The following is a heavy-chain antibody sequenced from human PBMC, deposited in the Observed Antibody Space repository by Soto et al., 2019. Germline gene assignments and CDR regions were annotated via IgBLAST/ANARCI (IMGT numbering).Heavy chain of an antibody. D-gene: IGHD1-1*01. CDR1: GFSVSNNN. J-gene: IGHJ4*02. Sequence: GGSLRLSCAAAGFSVSNNNMTWLRQAPGKGLEWVSVIYTGGSTYYAASVKGRSSISRYSSKNMVFLHMNSLRVEDTAVYYCARATRYFGSFDSWGQGTLVTVSS. V-gene: IGHV3-53*01. CDR2: IYTGGST. CDR3: ARATRYFGSFDS.